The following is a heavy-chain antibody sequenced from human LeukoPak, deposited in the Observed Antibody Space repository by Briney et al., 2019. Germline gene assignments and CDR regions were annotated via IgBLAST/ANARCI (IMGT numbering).Heavy chain of an antibody. V-gene: IGHV4-59*10. J-gene: IGHJ4*02. CDR3: ARHRRDYYGSGRMYYFDY. Sequence: PSETLSLTCAVYGGSFSGYYWSWIRQPAGKGLEWIGRIYTSGSTNYNPSLKSRVTMSVDTSKNQFSLKLSSVTAADTAVYYCARHRRDYYGSGRMYYFDYWGQGTLVTVSS. CDR1: GGSFSGYY. D-gene: IGHD3-10*01. CDR2: IYTSGST.